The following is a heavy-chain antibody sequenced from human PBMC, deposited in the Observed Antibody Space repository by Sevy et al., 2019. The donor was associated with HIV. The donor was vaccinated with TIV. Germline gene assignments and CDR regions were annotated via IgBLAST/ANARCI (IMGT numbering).Heavy chain of an antibody. CDR2: ISGPGYGT. CDR1: GFTFNTHA. D-gene: IGHD3-22*01. CDR3: AKALNPALESMLEVNLRSLKGFDV. Sequence: GGSLRLSCAASGFTFNTHAMNWVRQAPGKGLEWVSVISGPGYGTNYADSVKGRFTISRDNSKNTLYPQMNSLRDDDTAVYYCAKALNPALESMLEVNLRSLKGFDVWGQGTMVTVSS. V-gene: IGHV3-23*01. J-gene: IGHJ3*01.